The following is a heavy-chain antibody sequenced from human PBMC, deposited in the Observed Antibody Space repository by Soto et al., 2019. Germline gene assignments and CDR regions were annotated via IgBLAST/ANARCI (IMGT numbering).Heavy chain of an antibody. J-gene: IGHJ6*02. V-gene: IGHV3-30*18. CDR3: AKVGYDSSGFREFYYYGMDV. CDR1: GFTFSSYG. Sequence: GGSLRLSCAASGFTFSSYGMHWVRQAPGKGLEWVAVISYDGSNKYYADSVKGRFTISRDNSKNTLYLQMNSLRAEDTAVYYCAKVGYDSSGFREFYYYGMDVWGQGTTVTVSS. D-gene: IGHD3-22*01. CDR2: ISYDGSNK.